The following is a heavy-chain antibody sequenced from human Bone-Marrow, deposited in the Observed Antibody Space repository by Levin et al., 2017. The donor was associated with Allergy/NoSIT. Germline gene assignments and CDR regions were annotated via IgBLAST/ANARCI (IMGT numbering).Heavy chain of an antibody. CDR2: ISGSGGST. Sequence: GGSLRLSCAASGFTFSSYAMSWVRQAPGKGLEWVSAISGSGGSTYYADSVKGRFTISRDNSKNTLYLQMNSLGAEDTAVYYCAKDRGGPRRSSPFDYWGQGTLVTVSS. CDR3: AKDRGGPRRSSPFDY. CDR1: GFTFSSYA. D-gene: IGHD3-10*01. J-gene: IGHJ4*02. V-gene: IGHV3-23*01.